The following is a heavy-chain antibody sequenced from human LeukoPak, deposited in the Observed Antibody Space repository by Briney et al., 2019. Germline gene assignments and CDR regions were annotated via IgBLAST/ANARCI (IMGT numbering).Heavy chain of an antibody. CDR2: IIPIFGTA. J-gene: IGHJ3*02. Sequence: SVKVSCKASGGTFSSYAISWVRQAPGQGLEWMGGIIPIFGTADYAQKFQGRVTITTDESTSTAYMELSSLRSEDTAVYYCARGVVHDFWSGYLPDDAFDIWGQGTMVTVYS. V-gene: IGHV1-69*05. D-gene: IGHD3-3*01. CDR1: GGTFSSYA. CDR3: ARGVVHDFWSGYLPDDAFDI.